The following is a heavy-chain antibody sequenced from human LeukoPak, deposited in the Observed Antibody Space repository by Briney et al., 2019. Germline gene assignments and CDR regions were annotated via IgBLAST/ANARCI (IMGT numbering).Heavy chain of an antibody. CDR1: GFTFSSYA. D-gene: IGHD3-9*01. CDR2: ISGSGGST. J-gene: IGHJ4*02. CDR3: AKETYDILTGYPYYFDY. Sequence: GGSLRLSCAASGFTFSSYAMSWVRQAPGKGLEWVSPISGSGGSTYYADSVKGRFTISRDNSKNTLYLQMNSLRAEDTAVYYCAKETYDILTGYPYYFDYWGQGTLVTVSS. V-gene: IGHV3-23*01.